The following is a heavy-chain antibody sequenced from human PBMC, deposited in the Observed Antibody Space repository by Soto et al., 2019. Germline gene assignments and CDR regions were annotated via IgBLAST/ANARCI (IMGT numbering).Heavy chain of an antibody. CDR2: IWYDGSNK. D-gene: IGHD6-19*01. Sequence: TGGSLRLSCAASGLTFSSYGMHWVRQAPGKGLEWVAVIWYDGSNKYYADSVKGRFTISRDNSKNTLYLQMNSLRAEDTAVYYCARDLSSGWYRSRLPSYYFEYWGQGTLVTVSS. CDR1: GLTFSSYG. CDR3: ARDLSSGWYRSRLPSYYFEY. V-gene: IGHV3-33*01. J-gene: IGHJ4*02.